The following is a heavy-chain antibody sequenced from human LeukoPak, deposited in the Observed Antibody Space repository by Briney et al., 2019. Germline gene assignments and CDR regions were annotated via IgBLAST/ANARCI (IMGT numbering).Heavy chain of an antibody. CDR1: GCSIRSYY. J-gene: IGHJ5*02. D-gene: IGHD3-10*01. CDR2: IYYSEST. CDR3: AREGPFYYGSGSYLFDP. Sequence: SETLSLTCTGSGCSIRSYYWSWIRQPPGKGLEWIGYIYYSESTNYNPPLKSRVSLSIETSKNQFSLKLSSVTAADTAVYYCAREGPFYYGSGSYLFDPWGQGTLVTVSA. V-gene: IGHV4-59*01.